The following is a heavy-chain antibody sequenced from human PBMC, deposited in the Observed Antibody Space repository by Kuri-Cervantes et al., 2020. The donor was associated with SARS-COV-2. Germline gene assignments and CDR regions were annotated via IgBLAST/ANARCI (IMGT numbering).Heavy chain of an antibody. CDR3: ASRGTTVPAGNY. Sequence: GGSLRLACKASGHTLTNYWIGWVRQMHGKGLEWVGIIYPGDSDTRYSPSFQGQVTISADKSITTAYLQWSSLKASDTAIYYCASRGTTVPAGNYWGQGTLVTVSS. V-gene: IGHV5-51*01. D-gene: IGHD4-17*01. CDR2: IYPGDSDT. J-gene: IGHJ4*02. CDR1: GHTLTNYW.